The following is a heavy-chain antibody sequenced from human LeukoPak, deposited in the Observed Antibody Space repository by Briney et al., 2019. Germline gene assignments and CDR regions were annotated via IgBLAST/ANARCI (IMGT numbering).Heavy chain of an antibody. CDR2: VYYDGST. D-gene: IGHD1-14*01. V-gene: IGHV4-59*01. CDR1: GGSIINYY. Sequence: SETLSLTCTVSGGSIINYYWSWIRQPPEKGLEWIGYVYYDGSTNYNPPLKSRVTMSVDTSKNQLSLKLSSVTAADTAVYYCARHPPATGRFDYWGQGTLGTVSS. CDR3: ARHPPATGRFDY. J-gene: IGHJ4*02.